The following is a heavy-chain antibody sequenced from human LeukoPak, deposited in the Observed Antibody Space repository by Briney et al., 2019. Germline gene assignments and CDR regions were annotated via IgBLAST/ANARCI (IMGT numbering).Heavy chain of an antibody. CDR2: ISAYNGNT. CDR3: AREKPVKGYYYYYGTDV. V-gene: IGHV1-18*01. D-gene: IGHD3-16*02. CDR1: GYTFTSYG. Sequence: ASVKVSCKASGYTFTSYGISWVRQAPGQGLEWMGWISAYNGNTNYAQKLQGRVTMTTDTSTSTAYMELRSLRSDDTAVYYCAREKPVKGYYYYYGTDVWGQGTTVTVSS. J-gene: IGHJ6*02.